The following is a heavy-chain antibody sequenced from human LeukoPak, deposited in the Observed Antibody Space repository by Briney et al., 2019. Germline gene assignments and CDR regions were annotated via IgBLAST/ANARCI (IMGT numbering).Heavy chain of an antibody. CDR1: GGTFSSYA. V-gene: IGHV1-18*01. CDR2: ISAYNGNT. Sequence: ASVKVSCKASGGTFSSYAISWVRQAPGQGLEWMGWISAYNGNTNYAQKLQGRVTMTTDTSTSTAYMELRSLRSDDTAVYYCARDPSYYYFDYWGQGTLVTVSS. D-gene: IGHD1-26*01. CDR3: ARDPSYYYFDY. J-gene: IGHJ4*02.